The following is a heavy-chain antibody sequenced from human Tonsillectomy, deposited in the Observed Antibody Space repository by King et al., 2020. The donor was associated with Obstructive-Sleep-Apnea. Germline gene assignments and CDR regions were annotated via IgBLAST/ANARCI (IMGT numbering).Heavy chain of an antibody. D-gene: IGHD6-19*01. J-gene: IGHJ4*02. CDR3: ARAGIAVAGSWGIDS. CDR1: GYSFSSYW. V-gene: IGHV5-51*01. CDR2: IYPGDSDT. Sequence: VQLVESGAEVKKPGESLKISCKGSGYSFSSYWIGWVRQMSGKGLEWMGVIYPGDSDTRYSPSFQGQVTISADKSTSTAYLQWSSLMASDTSMYYCARAGIAVAGSWGIDSWGQGTLVIVSS.